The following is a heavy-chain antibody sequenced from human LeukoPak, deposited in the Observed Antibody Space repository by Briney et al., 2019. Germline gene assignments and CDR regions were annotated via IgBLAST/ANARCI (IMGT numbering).Heavy chain of an antibody. CDR1: GGTFSSYA. CDR2: IIPIFGTA. Sequence: GASVKVSCKASGGTFSSYAISWVRQAPGQGLEWMGGIIPIFGTANYAQKFQGRVTITADESTSTAYMELSSLRSEDTAAYYCAGFGELSSPDYWGQGTLVTVSS. V-gene: IGHV1-69*13. CDR3: AGFGELSSPDY. J-gene: IGHJ4*02. D-gene: IGHD3-10*01.